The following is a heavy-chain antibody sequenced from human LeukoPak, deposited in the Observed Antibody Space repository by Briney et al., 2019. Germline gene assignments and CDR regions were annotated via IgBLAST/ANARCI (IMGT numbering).Heavy chain of an antibody. CDR1: GYSFTSYW. D-gene: IGHD3-22*01. CDR3: ARQGYYYDSSGDVDY. J-gene: IGHJ4*02. V-gene: IGHV5-10-1*01. CDR2: IDPSDSYT. Sequence: GESLKISCKGSGYSFTSYWISWVRQMPGKGLEWMGRIDPSDSYTNHSPSFQGHVTISADKSISTAYLQWSSLKASDTAMYYCARQGYYYDSSGDVDYWGQGTLVTVSS.